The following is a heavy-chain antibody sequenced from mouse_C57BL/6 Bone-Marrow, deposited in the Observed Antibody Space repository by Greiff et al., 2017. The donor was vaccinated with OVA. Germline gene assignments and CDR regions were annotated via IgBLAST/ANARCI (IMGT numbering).Heavy chain of an antibody. CDR3: ARRRYDYDRGDYYAMDY. D-gene: IGHD2-4*01. Sequence: QVQLQQPGAELVKPGASVKLSCKASGYTFTSYWMQWVKQRPGQGLEWIGEIDPSDSYTNYNQKFKGKATLTVDTSSSTAYMQLSSLTSEDAAVYYCARRRYDYDRGDYYAMDYWGQGTSVTVSS. CDR1: GYTFTSYW. CDR2: IDPSDSYT. V-gene: IGHV1-50*01. J-gene: IGHJ4*01.